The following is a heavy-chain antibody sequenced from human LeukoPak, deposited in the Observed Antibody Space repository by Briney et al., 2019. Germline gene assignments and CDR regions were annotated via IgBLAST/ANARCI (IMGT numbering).Heavy chain of an antibody. V-gene: IGHV1-8*01. J-gene: IGHJ6*02. CDR3: ASTLGGGYQLLSHGMDV. Sequence: ASVKVSCKASGYTFTSYDINWVRQATGQGLEWMGWMNPNSGNTGYAQKFQGRVTMTRNTSISTAYMELSSLRSEDTAVYYCASTLGGGYQLLSHGMDVWGQGTTVTVSS. D-gene: IGHD2-2*01. CDR1: GYTFTSYD. CDR2: MNPNSGNT.